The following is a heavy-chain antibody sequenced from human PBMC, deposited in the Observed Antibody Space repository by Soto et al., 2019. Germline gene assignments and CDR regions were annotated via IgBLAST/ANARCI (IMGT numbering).Heavy chain of an antibody. CDR2: ISGSGGST. CDR3: AKSTSDYDFWSGYHNFDY. Sequence: PGGSLRLSCAASGFTFSSYAMSWVRQAPGKGLEWVSAISGSGGSTYYADSVKGRFTISRDNSKNTLYLQMNSLRAEDTAVYYCAKSTSDYDFWSGYHNFDYWGQGTLVTVSS. CDR1: GFTFSSYA. J-gene: IGHJ4*02. V-gene: IGHV3-23*01. D-gene: IGHD3-3*01.